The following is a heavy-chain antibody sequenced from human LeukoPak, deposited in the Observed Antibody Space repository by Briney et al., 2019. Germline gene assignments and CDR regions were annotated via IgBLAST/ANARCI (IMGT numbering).Heavy chain of an antibody. CDR3: ARENYYGSGIDY. CDR2: VYPSGST. V-gene: IGHV4-4*07. CDR1: GGSISSYH. Sequence: SETLSLTCAVHGGSISSYHWSWIRQPAGKGLEWIGRVYPSGSTNYNPSLKSRVTMSVDTSKNQFSLKLSSVTAADTGVYYCARENYYGSGIDYWGQGTLVTVSS. D-gene: IGHD3-10*01. J-gene: IGHJ4*02.